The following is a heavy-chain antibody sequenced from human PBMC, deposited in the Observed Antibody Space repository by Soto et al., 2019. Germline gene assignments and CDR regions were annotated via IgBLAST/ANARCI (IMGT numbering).Heavy chain of an antibody. V-gene: IGHV4-61*01. Sequence: SETLSLTCTVSGGSVTSGSYYWSWLRQPPGKGLEWIGYIFHSGSTNYNPSLKSRVTISLDTSKNKISLKLSSVTAADTALYYCARDQGYSSGWYYYGMDVWGQGTTVTVSS. J-gene: IGHJ6*02. D-gene: IGHD5-18*01. CDR3: ARDQGYSSGWYYYGMDV. CDR1: GGSVTSGSYY. CDR2: IFHSGST.